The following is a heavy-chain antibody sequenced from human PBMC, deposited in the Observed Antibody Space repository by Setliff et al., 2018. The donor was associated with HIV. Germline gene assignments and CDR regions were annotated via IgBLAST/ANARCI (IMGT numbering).Heavy chain of an antibody. CDR3: ARGWGHDGFDF. J-gene: IGHJ3*01. V-gene: IGHV4-34*01. D-gene: IGHD7-27*01. CDR2: INHSGGT. Sequence: SETLSLTCAVYGRSFSGYYWNWVRQSPGKGLEWIGEINHSGGTNYNPSLKSRVTMSIDTSKNQFSLNVSSVTVADTAVYYCARGWGHDGFDFWGQGTMVTVSS. CDR1: GRSFSGYY.